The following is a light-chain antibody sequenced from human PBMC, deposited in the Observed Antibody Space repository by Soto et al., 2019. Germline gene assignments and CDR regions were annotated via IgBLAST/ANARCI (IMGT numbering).Light chain of an antibody. V-gene: IGLV2-11*01. J-gene: IGLJ1*01. CDR3: SSYTSSSTLEV. Sequence: SVLTQPRSVSGSPGQSLTISCTGTSSDVGGYNYVSWYQQHPGKAPKLMIYDVTKRPSGVPDRFSGSKSGNTASLTISGLQAEDDADYCCSSYTSSSTLEVFGTGTKVT. CDR1: SSDVGGYNY. CDR2: DVT.